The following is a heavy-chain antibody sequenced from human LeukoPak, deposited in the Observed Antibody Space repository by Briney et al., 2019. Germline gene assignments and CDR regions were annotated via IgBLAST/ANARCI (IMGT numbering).Heavy chain of an antibody. CDR2: IYYSGST. V-gene: IGHV4-39*01. D-gene: IGHD3-22*01. CDR1: GGSISSSSYY. CDR3: ARQVREESITMIVWSFDP. J-gene: IGHJ5*02. Sequence: ASETLSLTCTVSGGSISSSSYYWGWIRQPPGKGLEWIGSIYYSGSTYYNPSLKSRVTISVDTSKNQFSLKLSSVTAADTAVYYCARQVREESITMIVWSFDPWGPGTLVTVSS.